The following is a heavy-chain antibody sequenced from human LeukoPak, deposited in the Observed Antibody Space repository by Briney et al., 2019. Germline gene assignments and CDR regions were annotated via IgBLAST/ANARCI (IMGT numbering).Heavy chain of an antibody. CDR1: GSTFSIYA. CDR2: ISGSGGST. D-gene: IGHD1/OR15-1a*01. V-gene: IGHV3-23*01. J-gene: IGHJ4*02. Sequence: GGSLRLSCAASGSTFSIYAMSWVPPAPGKGLEWVSAISGSGGSTYYADSVKGRFTISRDNSKNTLYPQMNSLTAEDTAVYYCAKEGSEQQYHVDSWGQGTLVTVSS. CDR3: AKEGSEQQYHVDS.